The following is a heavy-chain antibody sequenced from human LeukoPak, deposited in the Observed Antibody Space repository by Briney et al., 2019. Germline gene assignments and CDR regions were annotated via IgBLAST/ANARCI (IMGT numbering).Heavy chain of an antibody. D-gene: IGHD6-6*01. V-gene: IGHV4-38-2*02. Sequence: SETLSLTCTVSRYSISSGYYWGWIRQPPGKGLEWIGSIYHSGSTYYNPSLKGRVTISEDTSKNHFSLKLRSVPAAVTPVYYCGGVAQSSSSEWFDPWGQGTLVTVSS. CDR3: GGVAQSSSSEWFDP. CDR1: RYSISSGYY. CDR2: IYHSGST. J-gene: IGHJ5*02.